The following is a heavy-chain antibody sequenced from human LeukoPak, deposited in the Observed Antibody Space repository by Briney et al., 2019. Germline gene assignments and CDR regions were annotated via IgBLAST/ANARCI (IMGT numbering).Heavy chain of an antibody. D-gene: IGHD3-22*01. Sequence: SVKVPCKASGGTFSSYAISWVRQAPGQGLEWMGGIIPIFGTANYAQKFQGRVTITADKSTSTAYMELSSLRSDDTAFYYCARAGVWDYNDSSGYHNGAFDIWGQGTMVTVSS. CDR3: ARAGVWDYNDSSGYHNGAFDI. J-gene: IGHJ3*02. V-gene: IGHV1-69*06. CDR1: GGTFSSYA. CDR2: IIPIFGTA.